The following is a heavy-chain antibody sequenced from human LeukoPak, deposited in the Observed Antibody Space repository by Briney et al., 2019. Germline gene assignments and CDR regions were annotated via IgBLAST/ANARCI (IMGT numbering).Heavy chain of an antibody. D-gene: IGHD2-2*01. J-gene: IGHJ4*02. Sequence: GRSLRLSCAASGFTFSSYAMHWVRQAPGKGLEWVAVISYDGSNKYYADSVKGRFTISRDNSKNTLYLQMNSLRAEDTAVYYCARDRAGYQPWGQGTLVTVSS. CDR3: ARDRAGYQP. CDR1: GFTFSSYA. CDR2: ISYDGSNK. V-gene: IGHV3-30-3*01.